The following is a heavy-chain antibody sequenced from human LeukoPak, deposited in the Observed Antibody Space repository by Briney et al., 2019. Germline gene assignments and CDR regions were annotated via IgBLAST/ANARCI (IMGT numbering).Heavy chain of an antibody. D-gene: IGHD3-10*01. CDR3: AKAGSGSYLYFDL. J-gene: IGHJ2*01. V-gene: IGHV3-9*03. Sequence: PGRSLRLSCAASGFTFDDYAMHWVRQAPGKGLEWVSGISWNSGSIGYADSVKGRFTISRDNAKNSLYLQMNSLRAEDMALYYCAKAGSGSYLYFDLWGGGTLVTVSS. CDR1: GFTFDDYA. CDR2: ISWNSGSI.